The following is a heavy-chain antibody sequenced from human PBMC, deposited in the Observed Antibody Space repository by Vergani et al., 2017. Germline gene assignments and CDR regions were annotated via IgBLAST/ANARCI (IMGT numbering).Heavy chain of an antibody. Sequence: QLQLQQSGPGLVKPSETLFLTCTVSADSISSGSYYWGWIRQPPGKSLEWIGSSYYSGLTYYNPSLKSRVAISVDTSKNQFSLKVTSVTAADTAVYFCARQXPGSGWSPGDFDDWGQGILVTVSS. CDR3: ARQXPGSGWSPGDFDD. CDR2: SYYSGLT. D-gene: IGHD6-19*01. CDR1: ADSISSGSYY. V-gene: IGHV4-39*01. J-gene: IGHJ4*02.